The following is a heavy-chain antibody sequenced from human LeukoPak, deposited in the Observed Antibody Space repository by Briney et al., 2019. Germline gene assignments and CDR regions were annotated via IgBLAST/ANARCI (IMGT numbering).Heavy chain of an antibody. CDR2: ISGSGGST. CDR3: AKVLTLRGVTPFDY. J-gene: IGHJ4*02. CDR1: GFTFSSYA. V-gene: IGHV3-23*01. D-gene: IGHD3-10*01. Sequence: PGGSLRLSCAASGFTFSSYAMSWVRQAPGKGLEWVSAISGSGGSTYYADSVKGRFTISRDNSKTTLYLQMTSLRAEDTAVYYCAKVLTLRGVTPFDYWGQGTLVTVSS.